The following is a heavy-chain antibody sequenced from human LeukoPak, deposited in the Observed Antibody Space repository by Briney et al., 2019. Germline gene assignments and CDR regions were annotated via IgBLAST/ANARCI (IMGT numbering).Heavy chain of an antibody. CDR2: IRYDGSTK. D-gene: IGHD2-15*01. Sequence: GGSLRLSCAASGFTFSSYDMHWVRQAPGKGLLWLAFIRYDGSTKYYADSVKGRYTIARDNSKNTLYLQMNSLRAEDTAVYYCAKQKGYCSGGSCHPFDYWGQGTLVTVSS. J-gene: IGHJ4*02. CDR1: GFTFSSYD. V-gene: IGHV3-30*02. CDR3: AKQKGYCSGGSCHPFDY.